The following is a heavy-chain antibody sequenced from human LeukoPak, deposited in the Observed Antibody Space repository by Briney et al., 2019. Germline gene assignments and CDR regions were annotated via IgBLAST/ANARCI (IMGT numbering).Heavy chain of an antibody. CDR1: GGSISSHY. J-gene: IGHJ6*03. D-gene: IGHD2-21*02. Sequence: SETLSLTCTVSGGSISSHYWSWIRQPPGKGLEWIGYIYYSGSTNYNPSLKSRVTISVDTSKNQFSLKLSSVTAADTAVYYCAIDSRDAYYYYYMDVWGKGTTVTVSS. CDR2: IYYSGST. CDR3: AIDSRDAYYYYYMDV. V-gene: IGHV4-59*11.